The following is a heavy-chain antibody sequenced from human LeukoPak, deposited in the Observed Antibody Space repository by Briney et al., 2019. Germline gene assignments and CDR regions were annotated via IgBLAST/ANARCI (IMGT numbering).Heavy chain of an antibody. CDR3: ASRSIDS. J-gene: IGHJ4*02. CDR1: GFTFSQYY. CDR2: IKPDGSEK. Sequence: PGGSLRLSCTASGFTFSQYYVMWVRQAPGKGLEWVANIKPDGSEKHYVDSVKGRFTISRDNAKNSLYLQMNSLRAEDTTMYYCASRSIDSWGQGTRVTVSS. V-gene: IGHV3-7*05. D-gene: IGHD3-10*01.